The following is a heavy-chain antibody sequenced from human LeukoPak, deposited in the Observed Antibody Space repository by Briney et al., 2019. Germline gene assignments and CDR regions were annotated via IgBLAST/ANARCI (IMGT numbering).Heavy chain of an antibody. V-gene: IGHV3-23*01. CDR1: GFTFSSYS. CDR3: ATSCSSTSCSTGVFDY. CDR2: ISGSGGST. J-gene: IGHJ4*02. D-gene: IGHD2-2*02. Sequence: PGGSLRLSCAASGFTFSSYSMNWVRQAPGKGLEWVSAISGSGGSTYYADSVKGRFTISRDNSKNTLYLQMNSLRAEDTTVYYCATSCSSTSCSTGVFDYWGQGTLVTVSS.